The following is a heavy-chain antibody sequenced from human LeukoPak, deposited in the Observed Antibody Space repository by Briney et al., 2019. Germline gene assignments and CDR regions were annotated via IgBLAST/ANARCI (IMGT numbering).Heavy chain of an antibody. CDR3: ARGNDYGDYIGIYFDY. D-gene: IGHD4-17*01. Sequence: GGSLRLSCAASGFTFSNYWMSWVRQAPGKGLEWVANIKRDESEKYYVDSVKGRFTISRDNAKSSLYLQMNSLRAEDTAVYYCARGNDYGDYIGIYFDYWGQGTLVTVSS. J-gene: IGHJ4*02. CDR2: IKRDESEK. V-gene: IGHV3-7*01. CDR1: GFTFSNYW.